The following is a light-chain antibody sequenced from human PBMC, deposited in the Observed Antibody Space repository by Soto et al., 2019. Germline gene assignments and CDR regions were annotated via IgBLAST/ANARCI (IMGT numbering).Light chain of an antibody. CDR1: SSDVGGYNY. Sequence: QTVLTQPASVSGSPGQSITISCTGTSSDVGGYNYVSWYQQHPGKAPKLMIYDVSNRPSGVSNRFSGSKSGNTASLTISGLQAEDEADYYCSSYTSSSTLEDWVFGGGTKLTVL. J-gene: IGLJ3*02. CDR3: SSYTSSSTLEDWV. V-gene: IGLV2-14*01. CDR2: DVS.